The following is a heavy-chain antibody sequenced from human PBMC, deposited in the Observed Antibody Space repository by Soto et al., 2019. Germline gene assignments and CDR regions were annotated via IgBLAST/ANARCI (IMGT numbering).Heavy chain of an antibody. J-gene: IGHJ5*02. Sequence: GGSLRLSCAASGFSVSSNYMSWVRQAPGKGLEWVSAIHSGGRTYYADSVKGRFTISGDISNNTLYLQMNSLRADDTAVYYCARSHDILNWFDPWGRGTLVTVSS. CDR2: IHSGGRT. CDR1: GFSVSSNY. D-gene: IGHD3-9*01. CDR3: ARSHDILNWFDP. V-gene: IGHV3-53*01.